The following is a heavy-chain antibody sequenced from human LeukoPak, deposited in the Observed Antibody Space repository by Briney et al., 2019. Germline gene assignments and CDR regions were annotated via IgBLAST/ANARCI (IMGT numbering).Heavy chain of an antibody. Sequence: GASVKVSCKASGYTFTGYYMHWVRQAPGQGLEWMGWINPNSGGTNYAQKFQGRVTMTRDTSISTAYMELSRLRSDDTAVYYCARVRSYGDPLRGLDYWGQGTLVTVSS. CDR1: GYTFTGYY. CDR3: ARVRSYGDPLRGLDY. CDR2: INPNSGGT. J-gene: IGHJ4*02. D-gene: IGHD4-17*01. V-gene: IGHV1-2*02.